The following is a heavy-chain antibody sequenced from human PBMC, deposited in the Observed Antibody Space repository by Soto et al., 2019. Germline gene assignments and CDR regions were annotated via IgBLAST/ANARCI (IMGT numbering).Heavy chain of an antibody. D-gene: IGHD3-10*01. Sequence: ESGGGVVQPGRSLRLSCAASGFTFSSYAMHWVRHAPGKGLEWVAVISYDGSNKYYADSVKGRFTISRDNSKNTLYLQMNSLRAEDTAVYYCARDPHYYGSGSYLDYWGQGTLVTVSS. CDR3: ARDPHYYGSGSYLDY. J-gene: IGHJ4*02. CDR2: ISYDGSNK. CDR1: GFTFSSYA. V-gene: IGHV3-30-3*01.